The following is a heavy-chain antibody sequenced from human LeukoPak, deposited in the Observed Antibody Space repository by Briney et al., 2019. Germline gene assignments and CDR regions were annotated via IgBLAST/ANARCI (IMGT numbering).Heavy chain of an antibody. V-gene: IGHV7-4-1*02. CDR3: ARDYTVAVGTTSYFHH. CDR1: GYIFSIYA. D-gene: IGHD1-7*01. CDR2: INTNTGNP. Sequence: ASVKVSCKASGYIFSIYAMIWVRQAPGQGLELIGWINTNTGNPTYAQGFTGRFVFSLDILVSTAYLQISSLKAEDTAVYYCARDYTVAVGTTSYFHHWGKGTLVTVSS. J-gene: IGHJ1*01.